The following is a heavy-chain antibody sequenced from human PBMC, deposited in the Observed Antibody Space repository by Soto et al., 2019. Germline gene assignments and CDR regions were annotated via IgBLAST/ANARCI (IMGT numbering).Heavy chain of an antibody. CDR3: ARTSDYYGSGSYQVYYYGMDV. D-gene: IGHD3-10*01. CDR1: GYTFTSYY. Sequence: ASVKVSCKASGYTFTSYYISWARQAPGQGLEWMGWISAYNGNTNYAQKLQGRVTMTTDTSTSTAYMELRSLRSDDTAVYYCARTSDYYGSGSYQVYYYGMDVWGQGTTVTVSS. J-gene: IGHJ6*02. CDR2: ISAYNGNT. V-gene: IGHV1-18*01.